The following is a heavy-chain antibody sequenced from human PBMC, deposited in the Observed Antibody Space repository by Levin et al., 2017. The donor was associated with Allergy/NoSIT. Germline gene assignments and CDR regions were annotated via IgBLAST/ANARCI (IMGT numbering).Heavy chain of an antibody. CDR1: GFSLSTSGVG. Sequence: KGSGPTLVKPTQTLTLTCTFSGFSLSTSGVGVGWIRQPPGKALEWLALIYWDDDKRYSPSLKSRLTLTKDTSKNQVVLTMTNMDPVDTATYYCVHRGHYFLYFDYWGQGTLVTVSS. D-gene: IGHD2/OR15-2a*01. V-gene: IGHV2-5*02. J-gene: IGHJ4*02. CDR3: VHRGHYFLYFDY. CDR2: IYWDDDK.